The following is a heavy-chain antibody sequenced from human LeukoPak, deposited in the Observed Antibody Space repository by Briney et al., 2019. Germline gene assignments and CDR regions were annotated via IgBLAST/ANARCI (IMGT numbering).Heavy chain of an antibody. J-gene: IGHJ4*02. Sequence: GGSLRLSCAASGFTFSSYAMSWVRQAPGKGLEWVSAISGSGGSTYYADSVKGRFTISRDNSKNTLYLQMNSLRAEDTAVYYRAKGSHRDGYNHLILWGQGTLVTVSS. D-gene: IGHD5-24*01. CDR1: GFTFSSYA. CDR3: AKGSHRDGYNHLIL. CDR2: ISGSGGST. V-gene: IGHV3-23*01.